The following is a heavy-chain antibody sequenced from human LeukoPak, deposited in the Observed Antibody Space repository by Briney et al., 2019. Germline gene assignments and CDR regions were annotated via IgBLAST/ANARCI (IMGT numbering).Heavy chain of an antibody. CDR2: ITASASST. Sequence: GGSLRLSCAASGFTFSIYAMHWVRQAPGKGLEWVSTITASASSTNYADSVKGRFTISRDNSKRTLYLQMNSLRAEDTAIYYCAKDPNGAYVGAFDFWGQGTLVTVSS. CDR1: GFTFSIYA. J-gene: IGHJ3*01. CDR3: AKDPNGAYVGAFDF. V-gene: IGHV3-23*01. D-gene: IGHD2-8*01.